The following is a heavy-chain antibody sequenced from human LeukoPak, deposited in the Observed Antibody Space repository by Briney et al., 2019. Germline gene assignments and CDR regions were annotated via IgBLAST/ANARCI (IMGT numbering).Heavy chain of an antibody. Sequence: EPSETLSLTCTVSGDSISSHYWSWLRQPAGKGLEWLGRIYGYGSTIYNPSLRSRVTMSVDTSKNQFSLKLSSVTAADTAVYYCARGGASGSHLHWFDPWGQGTLVTVSS. J-gene: IGHJ5*02. V-gene: IGHV4-4*07. CDR2: IYGYGST. CDR1: GDSISSHY. CDR3: ARGGASGSHLHWFDP. D-gene: IGHD3-10*01.